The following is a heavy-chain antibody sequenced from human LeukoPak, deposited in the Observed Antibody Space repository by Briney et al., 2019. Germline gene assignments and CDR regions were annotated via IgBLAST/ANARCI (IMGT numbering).Heavy chain of an antibody. CDR3: AGDRSSLGLWFGELRN. Sequence: PGGSLRLSCAASGFTFSSYWMHWVRQAPGKGLVWVSRIYSDGSSTNYADSVKGRFTISRDNAKNTLYLQMNSLRAEDTAVYYCAGDRSSLGLWFGELRNWGQGTLVTVSS. CDR2: IYSDGSST. CDR1: GFTFSSYW. D-gene: IGHD3-10*01. J-gene: IGHJ4*02. V-gene: IGHV3-74*01.